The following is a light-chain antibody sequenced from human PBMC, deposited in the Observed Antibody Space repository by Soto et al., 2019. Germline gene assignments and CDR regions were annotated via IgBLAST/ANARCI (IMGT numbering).Light chain of an antibody. CDR2: AAS. CDR1: QGISSY. CDR3: QQLNSCPIT. V-gene: IGKV1-9*01. Sequence: IQITQSPSSLSASVGDRGTITCRASQGISSYLAWYQQKPGKAPKLLIYAASTLQSGVPSRFSGSGSGTDFTLTISSLQPEDFATYYCQQLNSCPITFGQGTRLEI. J-gene: IGKJ5*01.